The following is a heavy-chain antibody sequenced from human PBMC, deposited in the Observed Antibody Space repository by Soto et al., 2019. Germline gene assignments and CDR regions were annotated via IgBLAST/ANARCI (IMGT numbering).Heavy chain of an antibody. V-gene: IGHV5-51*01. Sequence: PGESQKISCKGSGYNFTSYWIGWVRQMPGKGLEWMGIIYPGDSDTRYSPSFQGQVTISADKSISTAYLQWSSLKASDTAMYYCARGGNMIVVGFDYWGQGTLVTVSS. CDR3: ARGGNMIVVGFDY. CDR2: IYPGDSDT. D-gene: IGHD3-22*01. CDR1: GYNFTSYW. J-gene: IGHJ4*02.